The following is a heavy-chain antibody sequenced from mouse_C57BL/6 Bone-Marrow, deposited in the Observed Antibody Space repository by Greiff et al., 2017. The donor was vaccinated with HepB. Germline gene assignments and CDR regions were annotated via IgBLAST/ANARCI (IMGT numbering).Heavy chain of an antibody. J-gene: IGHJ4*01. Sequence: QVQLKESGAELVKPGASVKMSCKASGYTFTTYPIEWMKQNHGKSLEWIGNFHPYNDDTKYNEKFKGKATLTVEKSSSTVYLELSRLTSDDSAVYYCARGIYYGSSYAMDYWGQGTSVTVSS. V-gene: IGHV1-47*01. CDR3: ARGIYYGSSYAMDY. D-gene: IGHD1-1*01. CDR2: FHPYNDDT. CDR1: GYTFTTYP.